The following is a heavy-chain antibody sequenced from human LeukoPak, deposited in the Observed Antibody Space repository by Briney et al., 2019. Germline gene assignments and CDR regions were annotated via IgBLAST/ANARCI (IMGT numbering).Heavy chain of an antibody. CDR1: GFTFSSFA. J-gene: IGHJ4*02. Sequence: PGGSLRLSCAASGFTFSSFAMSWVRQAPGKGLEWVSAITDGGGSKYYADSVKGRFTISRDNSKNTLYLQMNSLRAEDTALYYCAKRVPYSSSSVYFDHWGQGTLVTVSS. D-gene: IGHD6-6*01. CDR3: AKRVPYSSSSVYFDH. CDR2: ITDGGGSK. V-gene: IGHV3-23*01.